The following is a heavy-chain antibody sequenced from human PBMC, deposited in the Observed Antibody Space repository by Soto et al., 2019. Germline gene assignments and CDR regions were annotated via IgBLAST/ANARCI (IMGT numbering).Heavy chain of an antibody. J-gene: IGHJ4*02. D-gene: IGHD3-10*01. Sequence: SETLSLTCAVYGGSFSGYYWSWIRQPPGKGLEWIGEINHSGSTNYNPSLKSRVTISVDTSKNQFSLKLSSVTAADTAVYYCARGKTMGYWGQGTLVTVSS. CDR2: INHSGST. CDR1: GGSFSGYY. V-gene: IGHV4-34*01. CDR3: ARGKTMGY.